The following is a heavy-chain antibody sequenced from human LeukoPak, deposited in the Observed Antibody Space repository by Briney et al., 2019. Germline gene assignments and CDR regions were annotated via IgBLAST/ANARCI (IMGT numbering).Heavy chain of an antibody. CDR1: GGTFSSYA. D-gene: IGHD6-6*01. CDR3: ASLGMSSSSSHYYYYMDV. J-gene: IGHJ6*03. V-gene: IGHV1-69*13. CDR2: IIPIFGTA. Sequence: SSVKVSCKASGGTFSSYAISWVRQAPGQGLEWMGGIIPIFGTANYAQKFQGRVTITADESTSTAYMELSSLRSEDTAVYYCASLGMSSSSSHYYYYMDVWGKGTTVTVSS.